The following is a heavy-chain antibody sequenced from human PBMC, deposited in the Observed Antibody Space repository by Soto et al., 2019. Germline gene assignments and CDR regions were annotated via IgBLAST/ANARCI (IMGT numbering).Heavy chain of an antibody. CDR1: GGTFSSYA. CDR2: IIPIFGTA. Sequence: QVQLVQSGAEVKKPGSSVKVSCKASGGTFSSYAISWVRQAPGQGLEWMGGIIPIFGTANYAQKFQGRVTITADESTSTAYMELSSLRSEDTAVYYCATRREIAAAGTWYYGMDVWGQGTTVTVSS. CDR3: ATRREIAAAGTWYYGMDV. J-gene: IGHJ6*02. V-gene: IGHV1-69*12. D-gene: IGHD6-13*01.